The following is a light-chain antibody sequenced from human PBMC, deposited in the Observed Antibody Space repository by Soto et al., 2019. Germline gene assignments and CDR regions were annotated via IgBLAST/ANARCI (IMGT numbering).Light chain of an antibody. CDR1: QSVSSN. Sequence: EVGLTQSQGTLSLSPGERATLSCRASQSVSSNLAWYQQKPGQAPRLLIYGASTRATGIPARFSGSGSGTEFTLTISSLQSEDFAVYYCQQYNNWPRTFGQGTKVDI. J-gene: IGKJ1*01. CDR2: GAS. V-gene: IGKV3-15*01. CDR3: QQYNNWPRT.